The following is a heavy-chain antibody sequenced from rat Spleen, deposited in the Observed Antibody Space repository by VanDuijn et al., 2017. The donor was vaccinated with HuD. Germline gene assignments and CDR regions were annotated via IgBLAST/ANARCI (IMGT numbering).Heavy chain of an antibody. CDR2: IWGNGNT. CDR1: GFSLSSYG. V-gene: IGHV2-13*01. Sequence: QVQLKESGPGLVQPSQTLSLTCTVSGFSLSSYGVIWVRQPPGKGLEWMGVIWGNGNTNYKSPLKSRLSISKDTSKSQIYLKMNSLQTEDTATYFCARADVAGLSTDVIWGQGIMVTVSS. D-gene: IGHD1-2*01. J-gene: IGHJ2*01. CDR3: ARADVAGLSTDVI.